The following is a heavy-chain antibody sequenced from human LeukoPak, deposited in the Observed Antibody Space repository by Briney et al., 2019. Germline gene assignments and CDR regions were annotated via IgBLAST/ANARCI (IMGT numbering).Heavy chain of an antibody. V-gene: IGHV1-46*01. Sequence: ASVRVSCKASGYSFTSYYMHWVRQAPGQGLEWMTMINPSGGSTTYAQNFQDRVTATRDMSTSTVYMELSSLTSEDTAVYYCARTRGYYFDYWGQGTLVTVSS. CDR3: ARTRGYYFDY. J-gene: IGHJ4*02. CDR2: INPSGGST. CDR1: GYSFTSYY.